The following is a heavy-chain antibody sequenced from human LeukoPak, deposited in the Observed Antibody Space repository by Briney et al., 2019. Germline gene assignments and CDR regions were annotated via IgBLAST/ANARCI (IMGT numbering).Heavy chain of an antibody. V-gene: IGHV4-4*07. D-gene: IGHD3-22*01. CDR2: IYTSGST. CDR1: GGSTSSHY. J-gene: IGHJ3*02. CDR3: VRGLFDSSSYRAFDI. Sequence: SETLSLTCTVSGGSTSSHYWSRIRQPAGKGLEWIGRIYTSGSTNSNPSLKSRVTMPIDTSKNQFSLMLSSVTAADTAVYYCVRGLFDSSSYRAFDIWGQGTMVTVSS.